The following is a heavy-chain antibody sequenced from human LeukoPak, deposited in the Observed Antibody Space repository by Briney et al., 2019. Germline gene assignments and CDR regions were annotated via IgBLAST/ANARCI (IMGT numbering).Heavy chain of an antibody. CDR3: ARGGVLDSSRHGAFDI. V-gene: IGHV4-61*02. CDR1: GGSISSGSYY. CDR2: IYTSGST. D-gene: IGHD3/OR15-3a*01. J-gene: IGHJ3*02. Sequence: SQTLSLTCTVSGGSISSGSYYWRWIRQPAGKGLEWIGRIYTSGSTNYNPSLKSRVTISVDTSKNQFSLKLSSVTAADTAVYYCARGGVLDSSRHGAFDIWGQGTMVTVSS.